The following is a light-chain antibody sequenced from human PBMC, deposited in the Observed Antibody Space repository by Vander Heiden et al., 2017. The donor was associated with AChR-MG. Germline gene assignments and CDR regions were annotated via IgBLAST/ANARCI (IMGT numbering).Light chain of an antibody. Sequence: DIQMTQSPSSVSASLGDRVNITCRASQDISNWLAWYKQRVGRAPQLLIHAASALQRGVPSRFSGSGHGTEFTLTITNLQPEDFATYYCQQANSFPLTFGGGTMVETK. CDR3: QQANSFPLT. CDR2: AAS. V-gene: IGKV1-12*01. J-gene: IGKJ4*01. CDR1: QDISNW.